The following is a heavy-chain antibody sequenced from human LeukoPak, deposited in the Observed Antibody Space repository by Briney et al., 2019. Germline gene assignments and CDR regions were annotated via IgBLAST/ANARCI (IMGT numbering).Heavy chain of an antibody. CDR1: GGTFSSYA. J-gene: IGHJ2*01. D-gene: IGHD4-17*01. CDR3: ARGPTTVTYYWYFDL. Sequence: EASVKVSCKASGGTFSSYAISWVRQAPGQGLGWMGGIIPIFGTANYAQKFQGRVTITADESTSTAYMELSSLRSEDTAVYYCARGPTTVTYYWYFDLWGRGTLVTVSS. CDR2: IIPIFGTA. V-gene: IGHV1-69*13.